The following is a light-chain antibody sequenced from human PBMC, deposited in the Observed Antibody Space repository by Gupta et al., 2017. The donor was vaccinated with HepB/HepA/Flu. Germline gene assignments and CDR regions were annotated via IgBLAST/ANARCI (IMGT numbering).Light chain of an antibody. CDR2: AAS. Sequence: DIPITQSPSSLSASVGDRVTITCPASQRISSYLNWYQQKPGKAPKLLIYAASSVKSGVPSRFSGSGSGTDFTLTISRLQPEDFANYYCQHSDSTPRTFGPGTKVEIK. V-gene: IGKV1-39*01. CDR1: QRISSY. CDR3: QHSDSTPRT. J-gene: IGKJ1*01.